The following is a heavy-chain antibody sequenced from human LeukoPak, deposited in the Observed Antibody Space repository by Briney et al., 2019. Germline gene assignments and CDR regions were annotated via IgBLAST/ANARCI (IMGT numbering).Heavy chain of an antibody. J-gene: IGHJ5*02. Sequence: GASVKVSCKASGYTFTKYYIHWVRQAPGQGLEWLGWISANSGNTKFAQKVQGRITMTTDTSTSTAYMELRSLRSDDTAIYYCARDRHYDASTVFDPWGQGTLVTVSS. V-gene: IGHV1-18*04. CDR3: ARDRHYDASTVFDP. CDR2: ISANSGNT. CDR1: GYTFTKYY. D-gene: IGHD3-3*01.